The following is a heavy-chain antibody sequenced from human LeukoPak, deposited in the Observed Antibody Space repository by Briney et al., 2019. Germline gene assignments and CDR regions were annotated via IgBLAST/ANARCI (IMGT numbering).Heavy chain of an antibody. Sequence: ASVKVSCKASGYTFTSYYMHWVRQAPGRGLEWMGIINPSGGSTSYAQKFQGRVTMTRDTSTSTVYMELSSLRSEDTAVYYCARDPAEILSSSWYGFLDYWGQGTLVTVSS. CDR2: INPSGGST. CDR1: GYTFTSYY. CDR3: ARDPAEILSSSWYGFLDY. D-gene: IGHD6-13*01. J-gene: IGHJ4*02. V-gene: IGHV1-46*01.